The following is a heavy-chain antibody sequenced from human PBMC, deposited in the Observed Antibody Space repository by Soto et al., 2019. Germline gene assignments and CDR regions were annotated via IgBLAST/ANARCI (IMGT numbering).Heavy chain of an antibody. J-gene: IGHJ4*02. D-gene: IGHD3-22*01. Sequence: ASVKVSCKASGYTFTSYAMHWVRQAPGQRLEWMGWINAGNGNTKYSQKFQGRVTITRDTSASTAYMELSSLRSEDTAVYYCARGTGRITMIVVVPSFIAWWGQGTLVTVSS. CDR3: ARGTGRITMIVVVPSFIAW. V-gene: IGHV1-3*01. CDR1: GYTFTSYA. CDR2: INAGNGNT.